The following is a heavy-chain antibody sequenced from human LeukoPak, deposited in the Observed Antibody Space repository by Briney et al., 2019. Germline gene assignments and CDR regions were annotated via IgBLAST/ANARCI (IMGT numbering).Heavy chain of an antibody. V-gene: IGHV3-7*01. CDR3: AKGQYDILTGYLVY. D-gene: IGHD3-9*01. J-gene: IGHJ4*02. Sequence: GGSLRLSCAASGFTFSSYWMSWVRQAPGKGLEWVANIKQDGSEKYYVDSVKGRFTISRDNAKNSLYLQMNSLRAEDTAVYYCAKGQYDILTGYLVYWGQGTLVTVSS. CDR1: GFTFSSYW. CDR2: IKQDGSEK.